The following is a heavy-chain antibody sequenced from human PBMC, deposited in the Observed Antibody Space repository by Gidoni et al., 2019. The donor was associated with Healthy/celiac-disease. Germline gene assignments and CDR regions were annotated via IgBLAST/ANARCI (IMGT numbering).Heavy chain of an antibody. Sequence: EVQLVESGGGLVQPGGSLRLSCAASGFTVSSNYRSWVRQAPGKGLEWVSVIYSGGSTYYADSVKGRFTISRDNSKNTLYLQMNSLRAEDTAVYYCAREGGYGEKNYWYFDLWGRGTLVTVSS. V-gene: IGHV3-66*01. CDR1: GFTVSSNY. CDR3: AREGGYGEKNYWYFDL. CDR2: IYSGGST. J-gene: IGHJ2*01. D-gene: IGHD4-17*01.